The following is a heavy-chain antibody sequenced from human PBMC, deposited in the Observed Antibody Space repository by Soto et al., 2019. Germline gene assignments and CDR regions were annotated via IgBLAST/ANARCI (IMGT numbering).Heavy chain of an antibody. CDR2: IIPIFGTA. CDR1: GGTFSSYA. Sequence: ASVKVSCKASGGTFSSYAISWLRQSPGQGLEWMGGIIPIFGTANYAQKFQGRVTITADESTSTAYMELSSLRSEDTAVYYCARLSGSGWSFDYWGQGTLVTVSS. CDR3: ARLSGSGWSFDY. V-gene: IGHV1-69*13. D-gene: IGHD6-19*01. J-gene: IGHJ4*02.